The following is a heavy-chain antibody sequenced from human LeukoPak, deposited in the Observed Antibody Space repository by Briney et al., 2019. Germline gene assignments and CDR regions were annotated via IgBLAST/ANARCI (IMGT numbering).Heavy chain of an antibody. Sequence: SETLSLTCAVYGGSFSGYYWSWIRQPPGKGLEWIGEINRSGSTNYNPSLKSRITISVDTSKNQFSLKLSSVTAADTAVYYCARPRSPYLVSYAFDIWGQGTMVTVSS. CDR2: INRSGST. J-gene: IGHJ3*02. CDR1: GGSFSGYY. D-gene: IGHD5/OR15-5a*01. CDR3: ARPRSPYLVSYAFDI. V-gene: IGHV4-34*01.